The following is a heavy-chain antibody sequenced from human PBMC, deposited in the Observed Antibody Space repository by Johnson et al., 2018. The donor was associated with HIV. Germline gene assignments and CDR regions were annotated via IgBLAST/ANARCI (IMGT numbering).Heavy chain of an antibody. CDR2: VSYDGSNK. CDR1: GFTFSSYG. CDR3: AKVPMGGSSGWPAAFDI. V-gene: IGHV3-30*18. J-gene: IGHJ3*02. Sequence: QVQLVESGGGVVQPGRSLRLSCAASGFTFSSYGMHWVRQAPGKGLEWVAVVSYDGSNKYYADSVKGRFTISRDNSKNTLYLQMNSLRTEDTAVYYCAKVPMGGSSGWPAAFDIWGQGTMVTVSS. D-gene: IGHD6-19*01.